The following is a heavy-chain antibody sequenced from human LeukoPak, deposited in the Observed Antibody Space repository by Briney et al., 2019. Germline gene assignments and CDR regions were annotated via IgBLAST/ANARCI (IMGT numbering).Heavy chain of an antibody. D-gene: IGHD6-6*01. CDR2: ISSSSSYI. CDR3: ARHRLEYSSSFEDY. CDR1: GFTFSSYS. Sequence: GGSLRLSCAASGFTFSSYSMNWVRQAPGKGLEWVSSISSSSSYIYYADSVKGRFTISRDNAKNSLYLQMNSLRAEDTAVYYCARHRLEYSSSFEDYWGQGTLVTVSS. V-gene: IGHV3-21*01. J-gene: IGHJ4*02.